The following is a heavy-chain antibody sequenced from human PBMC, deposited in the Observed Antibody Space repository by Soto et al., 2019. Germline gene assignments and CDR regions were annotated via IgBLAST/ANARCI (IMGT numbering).Heavy chain of an antibody. J-gene: IGHJ4*03. CDR2: IYYSGST. Sequence: PSETLSLTCTVSGGSISSGGYYWSWIRQHPGKGLEWIGYIYYSGSTYYNPSLKSRVTISVDTSKNQFSLKLSSVTAADTAVYYCARDADGYGGNAAFEYWRKGNLVTVSS. D-gene: IGHD2-15*01. V-gene: IGHV4-31*03. CDR1: GGSISSGGYY. CDR3: ARDADGYGGNAAFEY.